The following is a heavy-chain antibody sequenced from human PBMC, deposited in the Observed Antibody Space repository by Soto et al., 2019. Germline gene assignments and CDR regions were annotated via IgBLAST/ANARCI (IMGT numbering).Heavy chain of an antibody. CDR2: IYHSGST. CDR3: AWIAVAADAFDI. V-gene: IGHV4-4*02. J-gene: IGHJ3*02. Sequence: SETLSLTCAVSGGSISSSNWWSWVRQPPGKGREWIGEIYHSGSTNYNPSLKSRVTISVDKSKNQFSLKLSSVTAADTAVYYCAWIAVAADAFDIWGQGTMVTVSS. D-gene: IGHD6-19*01. CDR1: GGSISSSNW.